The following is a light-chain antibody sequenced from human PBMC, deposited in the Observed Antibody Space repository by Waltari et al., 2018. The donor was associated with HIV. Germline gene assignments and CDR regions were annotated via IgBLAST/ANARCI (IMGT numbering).Light chain of an antibody. CDR2: GAS. CDR1: QSVSTY. Sequence: EIVLTQSPATLSLSPGERATLSCRASQSVSTYLAWYQQRPGQAPRLLIYGASNRATGIPTDFTLTISSLEPEDFAVYYCQQRSNWLSLSFGGGTKVEIK. CDR3: QQRSNWLSLS. J-gene: IGKJ4*01. V-gene: IGKV3-11*01.